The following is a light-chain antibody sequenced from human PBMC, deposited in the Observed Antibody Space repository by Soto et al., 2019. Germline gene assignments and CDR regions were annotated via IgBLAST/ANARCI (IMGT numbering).Light chain of an antibody. J-gene: IGLJ1*01. CDR3: QSYDSGLRGYV. V-gene: IGLV1-40*01. CDR2: DNT. Sequence: QSVVTQPPSVSGAPGQSVTISCTGSSSNIGAGSDVHWYQQLPGTAPKLLIYDNTNRPSGVPDRLSGSKSGTSASLAITGLQAEDEADYYCQSYDSGLRGYVFGTGTKVTVL. CDR1: SSNIGAGSD.